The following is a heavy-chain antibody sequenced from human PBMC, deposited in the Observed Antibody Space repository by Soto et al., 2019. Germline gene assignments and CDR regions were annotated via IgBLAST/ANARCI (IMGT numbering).Heavy chain of an antibody. CDR3: AKADSNYAGRFSYYYMAV. J-gene: IGHJ6*03. Sequence: ASVKVSCKASGYTFSSYGIGWVRQAPGQGLEWMGWISAYNGKTHYSQNFQDKVTMTTDTSTSTAYMELRTLRSDDAAVYYCAKADSNYAGRFSYYYMAVRGNRTPVTVSS. D-gene: IGHD4-4*01. CDR1: GYTFSSYG. V-gene: IGHV1-18*04. CDR2: ISAYNGKT.